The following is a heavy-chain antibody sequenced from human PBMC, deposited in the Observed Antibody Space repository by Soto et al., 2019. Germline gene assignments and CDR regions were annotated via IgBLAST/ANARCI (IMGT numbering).Heavy chain of an antibody. CDR2: ISYDRSNK. Sequence: PGGSLRLSCATSGFTFGSYAMHWVRQAPGKGLEWVAVISYDRSNKYYADSLKGRFTISRDNSKNTLYLQMNSLRPEDTAVYYCARDPDSSGYYVFDYWGQGTLVTVSS. V-gene: IGHV3-30*04. J-gene: IGHJ4*02. CDR3: ARDPDSSGYYVFDY. D-gene: IGHD3-22*01. CDR1: GFTFGSYA.